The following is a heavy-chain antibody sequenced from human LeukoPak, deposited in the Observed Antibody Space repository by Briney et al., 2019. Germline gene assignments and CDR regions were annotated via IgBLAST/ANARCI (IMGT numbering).Heavy chain of an antibody. D-gene: IGHD2-2*01. V-gene: IGHV3-48*03. Sequence: GGSLRLSCAASGFTFSSYEMNWVRQAPGKGLEGGSYISSSGSTIYYADSVKGRFTISRDNAKNSLYLQMNSLRAEDTAVYYCAAKDIVVVPAPFYYYGMDVWGQGTTVTVSS. CDR2: ISSSGSTI. CDR1: GFTFSSYE. CDR3: AAKDIVVVPAPFYYYGMDV. J-gene: IGHJ6*02.